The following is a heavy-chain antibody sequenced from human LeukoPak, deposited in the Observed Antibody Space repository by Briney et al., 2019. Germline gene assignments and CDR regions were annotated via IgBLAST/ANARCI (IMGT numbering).Heavy chain of an antibody. J-gene: IGHJ3*02. V-gene: IGHV4-34*01. CDR2: INHSGTT. CDR1: GGSFSGYY. Sequence: SETLSLTCAVYGGSFSGYYWSWIRQPPGKGLEWIGEINHSGTTNYNPSLTSRVTISVDTSKNQFSLKLSSVTAADTAVYYCARGGDSSGYYLLDAFDIWGQGTMVTVSS. D-gene: IGHD3-22*01. CDR3: ARGGDSSGYYLLDAFDI.